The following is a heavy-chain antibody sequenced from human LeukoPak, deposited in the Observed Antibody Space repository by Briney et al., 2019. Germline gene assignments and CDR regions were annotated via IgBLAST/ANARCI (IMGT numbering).Heavy chain of an antibody. Sequence: SETLSLTCAVYGGSFSGYYWSWIRQPPGKGLEWIGEINHSGSTNYNPSLKSRVTISVDTSTNQFSLKLSSVTAADTAVYYCARFDYDSSGQSDHWGLGTMVTVSS. CDR2: INHSGST. CDR1: GGSFSGYY. J-gene: IGHJ3*01. V-gene: IGHV4-34*01. CDR3: ARFDYDSSGQSDH. D-gene: IGHD3-22*01.